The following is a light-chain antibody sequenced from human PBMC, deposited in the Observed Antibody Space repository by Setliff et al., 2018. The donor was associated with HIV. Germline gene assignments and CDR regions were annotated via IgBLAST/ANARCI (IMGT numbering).Light chain of an antibody. J-gene: IGLJ2*01. Sequence: QSVLTQPPSVSGSPGQSVTISCTGTSNDIDRYNRVSWYQQPPGTAPKLIIYDVTNRPSGVPDRFSGSKSGNTASLTISVLQAEDEADYYCTSYTSSSTLVFGGGTKVTVL. CDR2: DVT. CDR3: TSYTSSSTLV. CDR1: SNDIDRYNR. V-gene: IGLV2-18*02.